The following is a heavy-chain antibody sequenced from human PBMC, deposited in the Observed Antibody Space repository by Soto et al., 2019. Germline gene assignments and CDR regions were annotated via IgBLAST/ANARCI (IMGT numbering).Heavy chain of an antibody. Sequence: QVHLVQSGPEVKMPGASVKVSCKTSGYTFTAYGLAWLRQAPGQRPEWMGWASTNNADTNYAQKFQGRDPMTTDRSTTTTYMELRSLRSDDTDVYYCARELNTDSSAYSAFAYWGQGTLVTVSP. CDR1: GYTFTAYG. CDR3: ARELNTDSSAYSAFAY. J-gene: IGHJ4*02. D-gene: IGHD3-22*01. V-gene: IGHV1-18*01. CDR2: ASTNNADT.